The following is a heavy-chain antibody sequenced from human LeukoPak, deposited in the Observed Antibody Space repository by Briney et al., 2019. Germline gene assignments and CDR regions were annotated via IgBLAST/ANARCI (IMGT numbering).Heavy chain of an antibody. V-gene: IGHV3-53*04. D-gene: IGHD3-3*01. CDR2: IYSGGST. Sequence: GGSLRLSRAASGFTVSSNYVSWGRQAPGKGLEWVSVIYSGGSTYYADSVKGRFTISRHNSKNTLYLQMNSLRAEDTAVYYCATVRVVNYYYGMDVWGQGTTVTVSS. J-gene: IGHJ6*02. CDR1: GFTVSSNY. CDR3: ATVRVVNYYYGMDV.